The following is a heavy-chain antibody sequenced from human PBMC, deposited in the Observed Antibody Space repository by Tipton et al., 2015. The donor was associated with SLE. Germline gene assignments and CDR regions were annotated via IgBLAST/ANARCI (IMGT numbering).Heavy chain of an antibody. CDR1: GFTFSSYV. Sequence: LRLSCAASGFTFSSYVMSWVRQAPGKGLEWIGSIYYSGSTYYNPSLKSRVTISVDTSKNQFSLKLSSVTAADTAVYSCARLRSTGVGNRGYPDNWGRGTLVTVSS. D-gene: IGHD3-22*01. CDR2: IYYSGST. J-gene: IGHJ4*02. V-gene: IGHV4-38-2*01. CDR3: ARLRSTGVGNRGYPDN.